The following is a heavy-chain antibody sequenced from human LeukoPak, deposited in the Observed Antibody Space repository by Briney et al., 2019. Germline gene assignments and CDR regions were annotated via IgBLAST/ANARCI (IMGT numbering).Heavy chain of an antibody. D-gene: IGHD2-2*01. CDR3: ARATGYCGSSSCYSLDY. J-gene: IGHJ4*02. CDR2: IYYRGST. Sequence: SETLSLTCTVSGGSVSSAGYYWSWIRQHPGKAVEWIGYIYYRGSTYFNPSLKSRVTISVDMSANQFSLKLSSVTAADTAVYYCARATGYCGSSSCYSLDYWGQGTLVTVSS. CDR1: GGSVSSAGYY. V-gene: IGHV4-31*03.